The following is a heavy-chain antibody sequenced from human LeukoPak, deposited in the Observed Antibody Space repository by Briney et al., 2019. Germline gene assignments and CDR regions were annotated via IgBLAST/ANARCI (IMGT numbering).Heavy chain of an antibody. J-gene: IGHJ3*02. CDR2: ISTYNGNT. D-gene: IGHD2-15*01. V-gene: IGHV1-18*01. CDR1: GYTFTNFG. Sequence: ASVKVSCKASGYTFTNFGITWVRQAPGQGLEWMGWISTYNGNTNYAQKAQGRVTMTTDTSTSTAYMELSSLRSDDTAVYYCARRCSGGSCSGAFDIWGQGTMVTVSS. CDR3: ARRCSGGSCSGAFDI.